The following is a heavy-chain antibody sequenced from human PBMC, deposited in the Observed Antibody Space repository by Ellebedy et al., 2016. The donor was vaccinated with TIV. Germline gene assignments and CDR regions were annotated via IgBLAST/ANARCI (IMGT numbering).Heavy chain of an antibody. CDR3: ARTLSFRGTYSSGDGFDI. CDR1: GAALDTHGVC. D-gene: IGHD6-6*01. CDR2: IDWTDQT. J-gene: IGHJ3*02. V-gene: IGHV2-70*11. Sequence: SGPTLVKPTQTLTLTCTFSGAALDTHGVCVSWIRQPPGKALEWLARIDWTDQTYYNPSLHNRVTISKDTSKNEVILVMTNVDPEDTSTYYCARTLSFRGTYSSGDGFDIWGRGTEVTVSS.